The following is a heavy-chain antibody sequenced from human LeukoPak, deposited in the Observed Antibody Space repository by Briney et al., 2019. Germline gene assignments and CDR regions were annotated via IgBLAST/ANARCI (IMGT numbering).Heavy chain of an antibody. CDR1: GFTFSSYG. Sequence: GGSLRLSCAASGFTFSSYGMHWVRQAPGKGLEWVAVIWDDGSNEYYADSVKGRFTISRDNSKNTLYLQMNSLRAEDTAVYYCARGRFLEWLTDYWGQGTLVTVYS. D-gene: IGHD3-3*01. CDR2: IWDDGSNE. CDR3: ARGRFLEWLTDY. J-gene: IGHJ4*02. V-gene: IGHV3-33*01.